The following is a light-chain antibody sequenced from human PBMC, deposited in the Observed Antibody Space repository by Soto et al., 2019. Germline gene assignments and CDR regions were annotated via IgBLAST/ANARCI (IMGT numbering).Light chain of an antibody. V-gene: IGKV3-11*01. J-gene: IGKJ4*01. Sequence: EIVLTQSPATLSLSPGERATLSCRASQSVNSYLAWYQQKPGQAPRLLIYDASNRATGIPARFRGSGSGTDFTLTISSLEPEDFAVYYCQQRSNWLIFGGGTKVDIK. CDR2: DAS. CDR3: QQRSNWLI. CDR1: QSVNSY.